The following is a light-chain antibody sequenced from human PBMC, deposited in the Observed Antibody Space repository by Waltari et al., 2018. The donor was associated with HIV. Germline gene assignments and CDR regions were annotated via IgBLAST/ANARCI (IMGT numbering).Light chain of an antibody. J-gene: IGLJ3*02. Sequence: QSALAQPASVAGSPGQSITIPCTGSISVISLYDFVSWYQQYPGQAPLLLIFSVSSRPSGISDRFSGFKSHNTATLTISDLQPEDEADYYCSSLTLTHSVLFGGGTRLTVL. CDR3: SSLTLTHSVL. CDR2: SVS. V-gene: IGLV2-14*03. CDR1: ISVISLYDF.